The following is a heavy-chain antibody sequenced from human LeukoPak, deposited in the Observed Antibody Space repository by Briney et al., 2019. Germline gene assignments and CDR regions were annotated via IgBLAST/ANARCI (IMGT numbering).Heavy chain of an antibody. Sequence: GGSLRLSCAASGFTFRNYGMHWVRQAPGKGLEWVTVISYDGSNKYYADSVKGRFTISRDNSKNTLYLQMNSLRGEDTAVYYCARSWWTYKNDFDYWGQGTLVTVSS. CDR2: ISYDGSNK. V-gene: IGHV3-30*03. D-gene: IGHD2-15*01. CDR3: ARSWWTYKNDFDY. J-gene: IGHJ4*02. CDR1: GFTFRNYG.